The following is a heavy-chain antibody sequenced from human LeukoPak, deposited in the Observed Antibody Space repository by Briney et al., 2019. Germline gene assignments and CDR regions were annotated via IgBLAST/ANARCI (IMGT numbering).Heavy chain of an antibody. V-gene: IGHV3-53*01. CDR1: GFTVSSNY. CDR2: IYSGGST. D-gene: IGHD3-10*01. CDR3: AKYSSRITMVRGVTFDY. J-gene: IGHJ4*02. Sequence: PGGSLRLSCAASGFTVSSNYMSWVRQAPGKGLEWVSIIYSGGSTYYADSVKGRFTISRDNSKNTLSLQMNSLRAGDTAVYYCAKYSSRITMVRGVTFDYWGQGTLVTVSS.